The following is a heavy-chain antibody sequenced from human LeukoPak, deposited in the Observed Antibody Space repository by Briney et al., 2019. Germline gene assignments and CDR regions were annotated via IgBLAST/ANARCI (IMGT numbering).Heavy chain of an antibody. V-gene: IGHV3-74*01. D-gene: IGHD3-3*01. CDR1: GFTFSSYW. J-gene: IGHJ3*02. CDR2: IYADGSST. Sequence: GGSLRLSCAAPGFTFSSYWMNWVRQAPGKGLGWVSRIYADGSSTTSADSAKGRVTISRDNAKNTLYLQMNSLRAEDTAVYYCARGFTIFGVVNDGFDIWGQGTKVTVSS. CDR3: ARGFTIFGVVNDGFDI.